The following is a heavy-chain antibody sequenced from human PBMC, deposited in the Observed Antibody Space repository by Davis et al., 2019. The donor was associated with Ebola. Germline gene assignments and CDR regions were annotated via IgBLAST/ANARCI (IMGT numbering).Heavy chain of an antibody. Sequence: ASVTVSCMASGYTFTCHYMHWVRQAPVQGLAWMGRINPHSGITNYAQKFQGSVTMTRDTSISTAYMELSRLRSDDTAVYYCARGADYGGAFDIWGQGTMVTVSS. CDR3: ARGADYGGAFDI. CDR1: GYTFTCHY. D-gene: IGHD4-23*01. V-gene: IGHV1-2*06. CDR2: INPHSGIT. J-gene: IGHJ3*02.